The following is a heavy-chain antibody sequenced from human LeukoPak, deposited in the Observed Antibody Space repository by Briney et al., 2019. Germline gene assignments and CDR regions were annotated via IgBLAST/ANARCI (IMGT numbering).Heavy chain of an antibody. Sequence: GGSLRLSCAASGFTFSNCWMTWVRQTPGKGLEWVATIKADGSQGYYVDSVKGRFTISRDNAKNSLYLQMISLRAEDTAVYYCARWDPWELNYGMDVWGQGTTVTVSS. D-gene: IGHD1-26*01. CDR2: IKADGSQG. CDR3: ARWDPWELNYGMDV. V-gene: IGHV3-7*01. CDR1: GFTFSNCW. J-gene: IGHJ6*02.